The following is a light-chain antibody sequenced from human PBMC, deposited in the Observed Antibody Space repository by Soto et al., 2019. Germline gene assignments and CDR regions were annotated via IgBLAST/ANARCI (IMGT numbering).Light chain of an antibody. Sequence: QSVLTQPRSVSGSPGQSVTVSCTGTINDVGGYDYVSWYQQHPGKAPKVMIYDVSKRPSGVPDRFSGSKSGNTASLTISGLQAEDEADYCCCSYAGNYIVIFGGGTKLTVL. CDR3: CSYAGNYIVI. CDR1: INDVGGYDY. CDR2: DVS. V-gene: IGLV2-11*01. J-gene: IGLJ2*01.